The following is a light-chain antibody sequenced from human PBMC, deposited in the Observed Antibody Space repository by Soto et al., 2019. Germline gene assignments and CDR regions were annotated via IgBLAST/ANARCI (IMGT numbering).Light chain of an antibody. Sequence: DIQMTQSPSSLSASVGDTVTITCRASQGISNSLAWFQQKPGRVPQFLIYAASTLQPGVPPRFSGSGSGTDFTRTISSLQPEDVATYYCQNYNSAPLTFGPGTRVEIK. CDR2: AAS. J-gene: IGKJ3*01. V-gene: IGKV1-27*01. CDR3: QNYNSAPLT. CDR1: QGISNS.